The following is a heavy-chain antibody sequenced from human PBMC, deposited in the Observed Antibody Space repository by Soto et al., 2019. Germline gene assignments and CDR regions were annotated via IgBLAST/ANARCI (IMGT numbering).Heavy chain of an antibody. D-gene: IGHD2-2*01. Sequence: QVQLVESGGGVVQPGRSLRLSCAASGFTFSIYAMHWVRQALGKGLEWVAVISYDGSNKYYADSVKGRFTISRDNSKNTRYLQMHSLRTEDTAVYYCARARLDTPALDYWGQGTLVTVSS. V-gene: IGHV3-30-3*01. CDR3: ARARLDTPALDY. J-gene: IGHJ4*02. CDR1: GFTFSIYA. CDR2: ISYDGSNK.